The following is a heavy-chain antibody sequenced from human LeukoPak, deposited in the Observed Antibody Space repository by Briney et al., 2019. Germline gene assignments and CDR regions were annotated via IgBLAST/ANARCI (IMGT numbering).Heavy chain of an antibody. J-gene: IGHJ4*02. Sequence: GGSLRLSCAASGFTFSNAWMSWVRQAPGKGLEWVGRIKSKTDGGTTDYAAPVKGRFTISRDDSKNTLYVQMNSLKTEDTAVYYCTTADQVGATQFDYWGQGTLVTVSS. CDR2: IKSKTDGGTT. CDR1: GFTFSNAW. V-gene: IGHV3-15*01. D-gene: IGHD1-26*01. CDR3: TTADQVGATQFDY.